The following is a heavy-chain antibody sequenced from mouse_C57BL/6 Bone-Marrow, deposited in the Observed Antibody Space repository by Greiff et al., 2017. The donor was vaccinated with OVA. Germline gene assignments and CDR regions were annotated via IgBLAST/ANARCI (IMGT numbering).Heavy chain of an antibody. CDR2: ISSGSSTI. CDR1: GFTFSDYG. CDR3: ADNYGSSPMDY. Sequence: EVMLVESGGGLVKPGGSLKLSCAASGFTFSDYGMHWVRQAPEKGLEWVAYISSGSSTIYYADTVKGRFTISRDNAKNTLFLQMTSLRSEDTAMYYCADNYGSSPMDYWGQGTSVTVSS. J-gene: IGHJ4*01. V-gene: IGHV5-17*01. D-gene: IGHD1-1*01.